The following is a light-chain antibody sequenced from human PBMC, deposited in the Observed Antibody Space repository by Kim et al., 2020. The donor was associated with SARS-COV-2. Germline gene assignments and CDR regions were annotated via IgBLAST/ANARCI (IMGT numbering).Light chain of an antibody. Sequence: ASVGDRVTITCRASQSISSYLNWYQQKPGRAPKLLIYAASSLQSGVPSRFSGSGSGTDFTLTISSLQPEDFATYYCQQSYSTPGTFGQGTKVDIK. CDR2: AAS. CDR3: QQSYSTPGT. J-gene: IGKJ1*01. V-gene: IGKV1-39*01. CDR1: QSISSY.